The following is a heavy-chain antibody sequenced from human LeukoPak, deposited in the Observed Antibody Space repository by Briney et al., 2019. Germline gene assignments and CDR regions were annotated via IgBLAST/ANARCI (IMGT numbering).Heavy chain of an antibody. CDR3: AVAVVGGHDY. CDR1: GFTFSSYE. J-gene: IGHJ4*02. Sequence: RTGGSLRLSCAASGFTFSSYEMNWVRQAPGKGLEWVSAISGSGGSTYYADSVKGRFTISRDNSKNTLYLQMNSLRAEDTAVYYCAVAVVGGHDYWGQGTLVTVSS. V-gene: IGHV3-23*01. CDR2: ISGSGGST. D-gene: IGHD6-19*01.